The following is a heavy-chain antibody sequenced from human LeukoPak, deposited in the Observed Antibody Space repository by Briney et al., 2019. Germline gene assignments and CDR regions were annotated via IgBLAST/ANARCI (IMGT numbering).Heavy chain of an antibody. CDR3: ARGHSPVSTKVSYFQH. CDR2: INHSGST. J-gene: IGHJ1*01. D-gene: IGHD4-17*01. CDR1: GGSISSISDY. V-gene: IGHV4-39*07. Sequence: SETLSLTSPVSGGSISSISDYWSWIRQPPGKGLEWIGEINHSGSTNYNPSLKSRVTILVDTSKNQFSLKLSSVTAADTAVYYCARGHSPVSTKVSYFQHWGQGTLVTVSS.